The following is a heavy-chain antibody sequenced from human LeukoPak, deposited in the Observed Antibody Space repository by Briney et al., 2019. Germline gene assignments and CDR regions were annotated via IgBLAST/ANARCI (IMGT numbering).Heavy chain of an antibody. J-gene: IGHJ4*02. CDR2: IYYSGGT. Sequence: SETLSLTCTVSGGSISSYYWSWIRQPPGKGLEWIGYIYYSGGTNYNPSLKSRVTISVDTSKNQFSLKLSSVTAADTAVYYCASQSLDYYDSSGYYYFDYWGQGTLVTVSS. CDR1: GGSISSYY. D-gene: IGHD3-22*01. CDR3: ASQSLDYYDSSGYYYFDY. V-gene: IGHV4-59*08.